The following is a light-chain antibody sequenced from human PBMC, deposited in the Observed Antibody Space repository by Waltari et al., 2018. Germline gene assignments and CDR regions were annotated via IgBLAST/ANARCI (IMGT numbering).Light chain of an antibody. Sequence: QSALTQPASVSGSPGQSITISCTGTSSDIGGYNSASWYQPHPGKAPKLLIYEVSNRPSGVSDRFSGSKSGKTASLTISGLQAGDEAVYYCSSYTSLTTLVFGGGTKLTVL. V-gene: IGLV2-14*01. CDR2: EVS. J-gene: IGLJ2*01. CDR1: SSDIGGYNS. CDR3: SSYTSLTTLV.